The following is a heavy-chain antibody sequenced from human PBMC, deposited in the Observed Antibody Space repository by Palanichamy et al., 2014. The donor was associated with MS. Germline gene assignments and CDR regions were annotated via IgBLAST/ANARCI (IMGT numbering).Heavy chain of an antibody. D-gene: IGHD6-19*01. CDR3: AIPGLGVAVAGIRYDWYFDL. J-gene: IGHJ2*01. CDR1: GYTFTSYA. V-gene: IGHV1-3*01. CDR2: INAGNGNT. Sequence: QVQLGQSGLSEEPGLSEGSCKASGYTFTSYAIRLGAPGPGQRPEWMGWINAGNGNTKYSQKFQGRVTITRDTSASTAYMELSSLRSEDTAVYYCAIPGLGVAVAGIRYDWYFDLWGRGTLVTVSS.